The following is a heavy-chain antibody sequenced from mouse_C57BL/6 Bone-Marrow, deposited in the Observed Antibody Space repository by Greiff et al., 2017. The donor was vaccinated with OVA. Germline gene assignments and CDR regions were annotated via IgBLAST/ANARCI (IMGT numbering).Heavy chain of an antibody. CDR1: GYAFSSSW. D-gene: IGHD1-1*01. Sequence: VQLVQSGPELVKPGASVKISCKASGYAFSSSWMNWVKQRPGKGLEWIGRIYPGDGDTNYNGKFKGKATLTADKSSSTAYMQLSSLTSEDSAVSFYASPPLSTVPWCSYWGQEGLGTVSA. V-gene: IGHV1-82*01. CDR3: ASPPLSTVPWCSY. J-gene: IGHJ3*01. CDR2: IYPGDGDT.